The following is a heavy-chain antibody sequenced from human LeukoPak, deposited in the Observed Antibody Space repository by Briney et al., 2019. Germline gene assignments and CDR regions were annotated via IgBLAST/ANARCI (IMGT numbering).Heavy chain of an antibody. CDR2: IYSGGNT. Sequence: GGSLRLSCAASGFTISSNYMSWVRQAPGKGLEWVSVIYSGGNTYYAGSVKGRFTISRDNSKNTLYLQMNSLRAEDTAVYYCASRSCTTTNCYAVGFDYWGQGTLVTVSS. D-gene: IGHD2-2*01. CDR1: GFTISSNY. CDR3: ASRSCTTTNCYAVGFDY. J-gene: IGHJ4*02. V-gene: IGHV3-53*01.